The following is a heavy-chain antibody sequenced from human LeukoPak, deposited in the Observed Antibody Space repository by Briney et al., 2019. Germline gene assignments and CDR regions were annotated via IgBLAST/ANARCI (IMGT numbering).Heavy chain of an antibody. CDR3: ARRGRRDGYNYGY. Sequence: APVKVSCKASGYTFTGYYMHWVRQAPGQGLEWMGWINPNSGGTNYAQKFQGRVTMTRDTSISTAYMELSRLRSDDTAVYYCARRGRRDGYNYGYWGQGTLVTVSS. CDR1: GYTFTGYY. CDR2: INPNSGGT. J-gene: IGHJ4*02. V-gene: IGHV1-2*02. D-gene: IGHD5-12*01.